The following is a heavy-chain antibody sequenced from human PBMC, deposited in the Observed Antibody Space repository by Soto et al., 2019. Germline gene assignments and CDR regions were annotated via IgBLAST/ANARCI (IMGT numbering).Heavy chain of an antibody. CDR2: ISGGGTTM. D-gene: IGHD3-10*01. CDR3: AGGTYYYGLPF. Sequence: GGSLRLSCAASGFRFSDHYMTWIRQAPGKGLEWVSKISGGGTTMYYADSVKGRFTVSRDNAKNSLYLQMNSLRAEDTAVYYCAGGTYYYGLPFWGQGALVTVSS. J-gene: IGHJ4*03. V-gene: IGHV3-11*01. CDR1: GFRFSDHY.